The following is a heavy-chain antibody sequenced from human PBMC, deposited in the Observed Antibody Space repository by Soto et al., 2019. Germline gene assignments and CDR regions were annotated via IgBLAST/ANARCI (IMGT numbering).Heavy chain of an antibody. Sequence: PSETLSLTCAVNGWSFTGYYGAWIRQSPGKGLEWIGEISHSGRTNYNPSLKSRVTISVDTSKNQFSLKVSSVTAADTGMYYCARNGGSTWYYFDSWGQGTVVTVSS. CDR2: ISHSGRT. D-gene: IGHD6-13*01. V-gene: IGHV4-34*01. CDR3: ARNGGSTWYYFDS. J-gene: IGHJ4*02. CDR1: GWSFTGYY.